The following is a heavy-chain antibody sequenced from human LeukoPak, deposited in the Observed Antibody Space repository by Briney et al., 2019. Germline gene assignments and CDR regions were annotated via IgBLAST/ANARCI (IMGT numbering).Heavy chain of an antibody. V-gene: IGHV4-34*01. CDR3: ARGLQIGAFDI. Sequence: PSETLSLTCAVYGGSFSGYYWSWIRQPPGXXXEWIGEINHSGSTNYNPSLKSRVTISVDTSKNQFSLKLSSVTAADTAVYYCARGLQIGAFDIWGQGTMVTVSS. CDR2: INHSGST. CDR1: GGSFSGYY. J-gene: IGHJ3*02.